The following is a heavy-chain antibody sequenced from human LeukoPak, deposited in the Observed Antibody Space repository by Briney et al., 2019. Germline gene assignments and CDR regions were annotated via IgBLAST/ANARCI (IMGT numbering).Heavy chain of an antibody. CDR2: IRQDGSEK. Sequence: PGGSLRLSCAASGFTFSSYWMSWVRQAPGKGLEWVANIRQDGSEKYYVDSVKGRFTISRDNSKNTLYLQMNSLRAEDTAVYYCAREDYYGSGSYFDYWGQGTLVTVSS. J-gene: IGHJ4*02. CDR3: AREDYYGSGSYFDY. CDR1: GFTFSSYW. D-gene: IGHD3-10*01. V-gene: IGHV3-7*01.